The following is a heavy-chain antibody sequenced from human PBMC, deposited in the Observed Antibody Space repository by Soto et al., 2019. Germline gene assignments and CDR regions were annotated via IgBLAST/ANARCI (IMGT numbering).Heavy chain of an antibody. CDR3: AKGRYDFWSPYYFDS. Sequence: GGSLRLSCVGTGLNFDDFAMHWVRQAPGKGLEWVSGITWNSRILAYADSVKGRFTISRDNARNSLYLQMDSLRDEDTALYYCAKGRYDFWSPYYFDSWGQGTLVTVSS. CDR2: ITWNSRIL. V-gene: IGHV3-9*01. D-gene: IGHD3-3*01. CDR1: GLNFDDFA. J-gene: IGHJ4*02.